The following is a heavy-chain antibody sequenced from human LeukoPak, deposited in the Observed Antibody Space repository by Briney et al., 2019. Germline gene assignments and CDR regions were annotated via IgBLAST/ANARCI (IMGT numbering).Heavy chain of an antibody. CDR2: IKQDESVK. Sequence: GGSLRLSCAASGSTFSSHWMTWVRQAPGKGLEWVANIKQDESVKYYVDSVKGRFTISRDNAKNSLYLQMNSLRVEDTAVYYCAREGNYNMDVWGKGTTVTVSS. V-gene: IGHV3-7*01. CDR3: AREGNYNMDV. J-gene: IGHJ6*03. CDR1: GSTFSSHW.